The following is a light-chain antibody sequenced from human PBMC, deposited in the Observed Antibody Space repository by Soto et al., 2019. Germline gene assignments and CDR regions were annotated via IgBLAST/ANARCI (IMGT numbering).Light chain of an antibody. V-gene: IGKV3D-15*01. CDR1: QSVSYY. CDR2: DAS. Sequence: TLSLSPEYRSTLSCRASQSVSYYLAWYRRKPVQAPRLLIYDASSRATGVPDRFSGSGSGTAFTLSSLKAQDVAFSNCQDHYNTPWWTLGQGTKVDI. J-gene: IGKJ1*01. CDR3: QDHYNTPWWT.